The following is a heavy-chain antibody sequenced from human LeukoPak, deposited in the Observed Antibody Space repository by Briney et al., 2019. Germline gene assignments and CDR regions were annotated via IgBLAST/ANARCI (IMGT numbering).Heavy chain of an antibody. CDR2: INHSGST. D-gene: IGHD6-13*01. CDR1: GGSFSGYY. CDR3: ARDGGYSSSWYGYNWFDP. V-gene: IGHV4-34*01. J-gene: IGHJ5*02. Sequence: SETLSLTCAVYGGSFSGYYWSWIRQPPGKGLEWIGEINHSGSTNYNPSLKSRVTISVDTSKNQFSLKLSSVTAADTAVYYCARDGGYSSSWYGYNWFDPWGQGTLVTASS.